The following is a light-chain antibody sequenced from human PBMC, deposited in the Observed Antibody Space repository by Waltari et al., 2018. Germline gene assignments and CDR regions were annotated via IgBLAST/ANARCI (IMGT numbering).Light chain of an antibody. CDR2: WAS. V-gene: IGKV4-1*01. J-gene: IGKJ1*01. CDR1: QSVLYSSNKKNH. CDR3: QQYYSTPWT. Sequence: DIVMTQSPDSLAVSLGERATINCKTSQSVLYSSNKKNHLAWYQQKPGQPPKLLIHWASNRESGVPDRFSGSGSGTDFTLTISSLQAEDVAVYYCQQYYSTPWTFGQGTKVEIK.